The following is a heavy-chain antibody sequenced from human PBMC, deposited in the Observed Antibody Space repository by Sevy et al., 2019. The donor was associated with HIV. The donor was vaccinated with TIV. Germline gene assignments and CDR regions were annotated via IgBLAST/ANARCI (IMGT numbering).Heavy chain of an antibody. D-gene: IGHD1-1*01. J-gene: IGHJ4*02. CDR2: IYFTGNT. V-gene: IGHV4-59*01. CDR3: ARDSTTRPGDLDY. CDR1: GGSISSYF. Sequence: SETLSLTCSVSGGSISSYFWTWVRQSPGKGLEWIGNIYFTGNTDYSPSLKSRVTLSLDTSKSQFSLTLKSVTAADTAVYFCARDSTTRPGDLDYWGQGTLVTVSS.